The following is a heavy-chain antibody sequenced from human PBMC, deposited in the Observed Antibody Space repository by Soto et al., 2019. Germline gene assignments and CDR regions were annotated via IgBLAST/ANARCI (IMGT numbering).Heavy chain of an antibody. CDR2: VSGTGGDT. CDR3: AIAPNY. Sequence: EVQMLESGGGLVQPGGSLRLSCAASGFTFSTYAMSWVRQAPGKGLEWVSAVSGTGGDTYYADSVKGRFTISRDNSKNTLYLQMNSLRAADTAVYYCAIAPNYWGQGALVTVSS. CDR1: GFTFSTYA. V-gene: IGHV3-23*01. J-gene: IGHJ4*02.